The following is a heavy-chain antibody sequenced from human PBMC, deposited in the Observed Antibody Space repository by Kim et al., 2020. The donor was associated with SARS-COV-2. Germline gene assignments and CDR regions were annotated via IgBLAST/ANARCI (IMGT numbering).Heavy chain of an antibody. Sequence: GGSLRLSCAASGFTFSSYAMHWVRQAPGKGLEWVAVISYDGSNKYYADSVKGRFTISRDNSKNTLYLQMNSLRAEDTAVYYCALNGRRVPAAKEAFDIWGQGTVVTVSS. J-gene: IGHJ3*02. CDR3: ALNGRRVPAAKEAFDI. CDR2: ISYDGSNK. D-gene: IGHD2-2*01. V-gene: IGHV3-30-3*01. CDR1: GFTFSSYA.